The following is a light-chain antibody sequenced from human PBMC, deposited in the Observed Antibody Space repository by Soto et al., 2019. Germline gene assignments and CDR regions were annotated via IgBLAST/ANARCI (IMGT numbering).Light chain of an antibody. CDR2: ATS. Sequence: DIQMTQSPSSLSASVGDRVTITCRASQGIRNYLAWYQQKPGKVPRLLMYATSILKSGVPSRFSGSGSGTDFTLTIDSLQPEDVATYYCQKYNSGTFGQGTKVEIK. CDR1: QGIRNY. J-gene: IGKJ1*01. CDR3: QKYNSGT. V-gene: IGKV1-27*01.